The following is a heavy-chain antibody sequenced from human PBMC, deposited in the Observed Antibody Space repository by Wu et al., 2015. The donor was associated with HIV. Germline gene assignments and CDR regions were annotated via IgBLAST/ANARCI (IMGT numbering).Heavy chain of an antibody. J-gene: IGHJ3*02. Sequence: QVQLMQSGAEVKKPGSSVKVSCKASGGTFSNYGFSWVRQAPGQGLEWMGRIMPFFGTTNYAQKFQGRVTITADESTSTAYMELSSLRSDDTAVYYCARGPRTMIVGNAFDIWGQGTMVTVSS. CDR3: ARGPRTMIVGNAFDI. CDR1: GGTFSNYG. V-gene: IGHV1-69*13. D-gene: IGHD3-22*01. CDR2: IMPFFGTT.